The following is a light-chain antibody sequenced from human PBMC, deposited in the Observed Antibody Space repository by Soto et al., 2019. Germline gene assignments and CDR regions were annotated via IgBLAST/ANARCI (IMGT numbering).Light chain of an antibody. CDR2: AAS. J-gene: IGKJ4*01. V-gene: IGKV1-27*01. CDR3: QNYNSAPLT. Sequence: DIQMTQSPSSLSASVGDRVTITCRASQGITYYLAWYQQKPGKVPKLLIYAASTLQSGVPSRFSGGGSGADFTLTISRLQPEYVATYYCQNYNSAPLTFCGGTKVEIK. CDR1: QGITYY.